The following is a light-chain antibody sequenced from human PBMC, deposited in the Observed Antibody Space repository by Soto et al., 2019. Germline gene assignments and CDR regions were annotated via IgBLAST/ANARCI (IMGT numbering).Light chain of an antibody. CDR2: SAS. CDR1: LSVTNNY. V-gene: IGKV3D-20*02. J-gene: IGKJ5*01. CDR3: QQRSNWPPSIT. Sequence: EILLTQSPGTLSLSPGERATLSCRASLSVTNNYTAWSQQKPGQHPRLIVYSASSRATGIPDRFSGSGSGTDFTLTITRLEPEDFAVYYCQQRSNWPPSITFGQGTRLENK.